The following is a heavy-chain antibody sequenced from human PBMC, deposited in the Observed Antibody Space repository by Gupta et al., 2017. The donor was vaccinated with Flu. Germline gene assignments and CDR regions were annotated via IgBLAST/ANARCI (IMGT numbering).Heavy chain of an antibody. Sequence: VRQAPGKGLEWVSYISSSSRTIDYADSVKGRFTISRDNAKNSLYLQMNSLRAEDTAVYYCARSKTSGYYFDYWGQGTLVTVSS. D-gene: IGHD3-10*01. CDR3: ARSKTSGYYFDY. J-gene: IGHJ4*02. V-gene: IGHV3-48*01. CDR2: ISSSSRTI.